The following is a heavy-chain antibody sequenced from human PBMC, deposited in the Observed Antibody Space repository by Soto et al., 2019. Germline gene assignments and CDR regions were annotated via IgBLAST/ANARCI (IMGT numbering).Heavy chain of an antibody. CDR3: ARGELELRSDDAFDI. D-gene: IGHD1-7*01. J-gene: IGHJ3*02. Sequence: EASVKVSCKASGGTFSSYAISWVRQAPGQGLEWMGGIIPIFGTANYAQKFQGRVTITADESTSTAYMELSSLRSEDTAVYYCARGELELRSDDAFDIWGQGTMVTVSS. CDR1: GGTFSSYA. V-gene: IGHV1-69*13. CDR2: IIPIFGTA.